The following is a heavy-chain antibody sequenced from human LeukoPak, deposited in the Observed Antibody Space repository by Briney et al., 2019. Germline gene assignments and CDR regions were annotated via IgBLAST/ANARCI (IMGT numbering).Heavy chain of an antibody. CDR3: ARYCSSTSCRDDAFDI. Sequence: SETLSLTCAVSGYSISSGYYWGWIRQPPGKGLEWIGSIYHSGSTYYNPSLKSRVTISVDTSKNQFSLKLSSVTAADTAVCYCARYCSSTSCRDDAFDIWGQGTMVTVSS. D-gene: IGHD2-2*01. V-gene: IGHV4-38-2*01. CDR2: IYHSGST. J-gene: IGHJ3*02. CDR1: GYSISSGYY.